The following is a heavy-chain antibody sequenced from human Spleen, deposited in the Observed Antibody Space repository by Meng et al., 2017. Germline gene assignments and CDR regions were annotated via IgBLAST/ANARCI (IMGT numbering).Heavy chain of an antibody. Sequence: VPLERAGPGLVEPSGTLSPTCACPRGPISSSNWWRWLRQPPGKGLEWIGEMYHTGSPNYNPSLKSRVTFSVDKSKNEFSLKLSSVTAADTAVYYCARVGGGSSSFFWFYPWGQGTLVAVSS. V-gene: IGHV4-4*02. CDR1: RGPISSSNW. D-gene: IGHD6-6*01. J-gene: IGHJ5*02. CDR3: ARVGGGSSSFFWFYP. CDR2: MYHTGSP.